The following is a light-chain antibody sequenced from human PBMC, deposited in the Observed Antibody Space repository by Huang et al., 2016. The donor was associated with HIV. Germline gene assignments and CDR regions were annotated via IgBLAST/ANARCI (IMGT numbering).Light chain of an antibody. J-gene: IGKJ4*01. CDR1: RSVFHRPNKNND. CDR2: WAA. V-gene: IGKV4-1*01. CDR3: QQYYKTPLT. Sequence: DIVMTQSPDALAVSLGERATITCKSSRSVFHRPNKNNDLAWYQQKQGQPPKMLLDWAAARESGVPDRFNGSGSGTDFTFTISSRQAEDVALYYCQQYYKTPLTFGGGTRVELK.